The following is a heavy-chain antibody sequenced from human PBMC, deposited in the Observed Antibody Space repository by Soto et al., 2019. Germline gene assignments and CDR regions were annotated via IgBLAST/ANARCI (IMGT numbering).Heavy chain of an antibody. Sequence: QLQLQESGSGLVKPSQTLSLTCTVSGGSISSGGYSCTWIRQSPGKGLEWIGYTYQSGSAYYNPSLKSRVTISVDRSKNQFSLNLTSVTAADTAVYYCARDYYGMDVWGQGTTVTVSS. CDR3: ARDYYGMDV. CDR2: TYQSGSA. CDR1: GGSISSGGYS. V-gene: IGHV4-30-2*06. J-gene: IGHJ6*02.